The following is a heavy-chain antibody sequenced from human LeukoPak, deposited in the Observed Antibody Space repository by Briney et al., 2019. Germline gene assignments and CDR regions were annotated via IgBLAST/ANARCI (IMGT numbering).Heavy chain of an antibody. Sequence: ASVKVSCKASGYPFSNYDINWVRQATGQGLEWMGWMNPNSGNTDYAQKFQGRVTITRNTSISTAYMELSSLRSEDTAVYYCARGLATVTTHWDDPWGHLTLVTVSS. CDR2: MNPNSGNT. CDR3: ARGLATVTTHWDDP. D-gene: IGHD4-11*01. CDR1: GYPFSNYD. V-gene: IGHV1-8*03. J-gene: IGHJ5*02.